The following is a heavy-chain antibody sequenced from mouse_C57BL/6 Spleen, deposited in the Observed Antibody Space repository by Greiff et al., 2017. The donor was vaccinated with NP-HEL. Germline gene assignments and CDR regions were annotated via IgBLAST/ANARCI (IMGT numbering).Heavy chain of an antibody. CDR2: IDPETGGT. CDR3: MGDYDGITAMDD. CDR1: GYTFTDYE. V-gene: IGHV1-15*01. Sequence: VQLQQSGAELVRPGASVTLSCKASGYTFTDYEMHWVKQTPVHGLEWIGAIDPETGGTAYNQKFKGKAILTADKSSSTAYMELRSLTSEDSAVYYCMGDYDGITAMDDWGQGTSVTVSS. J-gene: IGHJ4*01. D-gene: IGHD2-4*01.